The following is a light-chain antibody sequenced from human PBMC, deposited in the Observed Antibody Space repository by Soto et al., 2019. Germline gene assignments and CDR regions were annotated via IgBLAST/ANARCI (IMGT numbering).Light chain of an antibody. CDR3: QEYIQWPPGM. V-gene: IGKV3-15*01. J-gene: IGKJ1*01. Sequence: DIVVTQSPATLSASPGERVALSCRASQFVSSRLAWYQQRPSQVPRLLIYDTSTRAPGISARFSGSGSGTEFTLTISSLQSEDFAVYYCQEYIQWPPGMFGPGTKVDIK. CDR1: QFVSSR. CDR2: DTS.